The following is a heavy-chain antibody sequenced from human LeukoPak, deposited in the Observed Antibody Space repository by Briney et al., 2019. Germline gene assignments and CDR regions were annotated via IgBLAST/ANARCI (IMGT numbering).Heavy chain of an antibody. Sequence: GGSLRLSCAAPGFIFSDYYMDWVRQAPGKGLEWVGRTRNKAKGDTTEYAASVKGRFTVSRDDSKNLLYLQMNSLKTEDTAVYHCARASADSSGHYYSHYWGQGTLVTVSS. D-gene: IGHD3-22*01. J-gene: IGHJ4*02. CDR1: GFIFSDYY. CDR2: TRNKAKGDTT. CDR3: ARASADSSGHYYSHY. V-gene: IGHV3-72*01.